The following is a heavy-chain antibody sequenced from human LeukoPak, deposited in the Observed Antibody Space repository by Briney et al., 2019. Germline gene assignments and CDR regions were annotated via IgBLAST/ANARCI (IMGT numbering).Heavy chain of an antibody. CDR1: GYTFTSYG. CDR2: ISAYNGNT. J-gene: IGHJ4*02. V-gene: IGHV1-18*01. Sequence: ASVKVSCKASGYTFTSYGISWVRQAPGQGLEWMGWISAYNGNTNYAQKFQGRVTITTDESTSTAYMELSSLRSEDTAVYYCAIDTIINYYDSSGYFDYWGQGTLVTVSS. CDR3: AIDTIINYYDSSGYFDY. D-gene: IGHD3-22*01.